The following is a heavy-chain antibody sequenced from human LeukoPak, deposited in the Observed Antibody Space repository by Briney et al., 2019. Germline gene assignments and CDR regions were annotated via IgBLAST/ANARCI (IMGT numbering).Heavy chain of an antibody. CDR2: IYHSGST. Sequence: PSETLSLTCTVSGYSISSGYYWGWIRQPPGKGLEWIGSIYHSGSTYYNPSLKSRVTISVDTSKNQFSLKLSSVTAADTAVYYCAKGDRYYDILTGYYIDAFDIWGQGTMVTVSS. CDR3: AKGDRYYDILTGYYIDAFDI. J-gene: IGHJ3*02. CDR1: GYSISSGYY. V-gene: IGHV4-38-2*02. D-gene: IGHD3-9*01.